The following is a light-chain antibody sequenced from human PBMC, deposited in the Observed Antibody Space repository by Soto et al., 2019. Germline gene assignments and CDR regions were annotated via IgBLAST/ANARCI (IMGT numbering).Light chain of an antibody. CDR2: KAS. Sequence: DIHMTQSPSTLSASLGDRVTITCRASQTIDNWLAWYQQKPGKSPNLLISKASNLESGVPSRFSGSGSGTEFTLTISCLQPDDVATYYCQQYYSYWTFGQGTKVEIK. V-gene: IGKV1-5*03. J-gene: IGKJ1*01. CDR3: QQYYSYWT. CDR1: QTIDNW.